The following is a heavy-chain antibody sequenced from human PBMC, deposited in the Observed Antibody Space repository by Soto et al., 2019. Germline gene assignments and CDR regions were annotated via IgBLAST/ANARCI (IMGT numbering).Heavy chain of an antibody. V-gene: IGHV4-59*11. CDR3: ARVSTSASGSYYTLDY. D-gene: IGHD3-10*01. CDR1: GDSISSHY. CDR2: GST. Sequence: SETLSLTCTVSGDSISSHYWSRIRQPPGKGLEWIGFGSTKYNPSLKSRIRISVDTSKNQFSLNLTSATAADTAVYYCARVSTSASGSYYTLDYWGQGTLVTVSS. J-gene: IGHJ4*02.